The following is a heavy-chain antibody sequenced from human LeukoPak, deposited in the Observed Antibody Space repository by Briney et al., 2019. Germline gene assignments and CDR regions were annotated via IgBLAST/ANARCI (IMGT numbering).Heavy chain of an antibody. CDR2: INPNSGGT. Sequence: ASVKVSCKASGYTFTGYYMHWVRQAPGQGLEWMGWINPNSGGTNYAQKFQGRVTMTRDTSISTAYMELSRLRSDDTAVYYCARDNVVVPAAMADYWGQGTLVTVSS. CDR3: ARDNVVVPAAMADY. J-gene: IGHJ4*02. CDR1: GYTFTGYY. V-gene: IGHV1-2*02. D-gene: IGHD2-2*01.